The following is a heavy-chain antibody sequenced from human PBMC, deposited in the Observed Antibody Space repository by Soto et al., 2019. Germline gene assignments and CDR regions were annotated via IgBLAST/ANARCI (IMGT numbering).Heavy chain of an antibody. V-gene: IGHV5-10-1*01. Sequence: PRESLKISCKGSGYSFTSYWITWVRQMPGKGLEWMGRIDPSDSYTNYSPSFQGHVTISADKSISTAYLQWSSLKASDTAMYYCAKHEAVATIGPLLVWGQGTLVTVSS. D-gene: IGHD5-12*01. J-gene: IGHJ4*02. CDR1: GYSFTSYW. CDR2: IDPSDSYT. CDR3: AKHEAVATIGPLLV.